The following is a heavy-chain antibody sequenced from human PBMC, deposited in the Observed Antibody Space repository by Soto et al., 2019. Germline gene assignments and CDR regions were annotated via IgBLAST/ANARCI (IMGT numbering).Heavy chain of an antibody. D-gene: IGHD2-8*01. J-gene: IGHJ6*02. Sequence: QVQLVQSGAEVKKPGASVKVSCKASGYSFTDYHIHWVRQAPGQGLEWLGRINPKSGGTSTAQKFQGRVTMATDTSISTGSMELNRLTSDDTGIYYCARGDSTDCSNGVCSFFYNHDMDVWGQGTTVTVSS. CDR3: ARGDSTDCSNGVCSFFYNHDMDV. V-gene: IGHV1-2*05. CDR1: GYSFTDYH. CDR2: INPKSGGT.